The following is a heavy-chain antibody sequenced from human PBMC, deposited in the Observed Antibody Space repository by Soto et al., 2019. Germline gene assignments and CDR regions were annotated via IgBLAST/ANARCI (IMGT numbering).Heavy chain of an antibody. D-gene: IGHD2-15*01. CDR1: GGTFIGYA. Sequence: QVQLVQSGAEVKKPGSSVKVSCKASGGTFIGYAFNWVRQAPGQGLEWMGGFTPLFDTANYAHKFQDRVTITADESTSTVYLELTNLKSEDMGVYYCATHCSGGSCDLFEYWGQGTLVTVSS. V-gene: IGHV1-69*01. CDR3: ATHCSGGSCDLFEY. J-gene: IGHJ4*02. CDR2: FTPLFDTA.